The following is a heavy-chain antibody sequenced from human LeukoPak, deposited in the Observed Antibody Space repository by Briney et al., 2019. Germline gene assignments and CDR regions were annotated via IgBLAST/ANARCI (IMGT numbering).Heavy chain of an antibody. CDR3: ARVYYGSGSYYHPFDY. Sequence: SETLSLTCAVYGGSFSGYYWSWIRQPPGKGLEWIGEINHSGSTNYNPSLESRVTISVDTSKNQFSLKLSSVTAADTAVYYCARVYYGSGSYYHPFDYWGQGTLVTVSS. CDR2: INHSGST. V-gene: IGHV4-34*01. CDR1: GGSFSGYY. J-gene: IGHJ4*02. D-gene: IGHD3-10*01.